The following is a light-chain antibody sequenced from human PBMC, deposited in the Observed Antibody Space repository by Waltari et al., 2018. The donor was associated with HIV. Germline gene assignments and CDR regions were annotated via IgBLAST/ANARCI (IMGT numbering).Light chain of an antibody. CDR2: EVS. Sequence: QSALTQPASVSGSPGQSITISCTGTSSDVGVYNYLSWYQQHPGKAPKLMIYEVSNRPSGVSNRFSGSKSGNTASLTISGLQAEDEADYYCSSYTTRNNRVFGGGTTLTVL. CDR3: SSYTTRNNRV. V-gene: IGLV2-14*01. J-gene: IGLJ3*02. CDR1: SSDVGVYNY.